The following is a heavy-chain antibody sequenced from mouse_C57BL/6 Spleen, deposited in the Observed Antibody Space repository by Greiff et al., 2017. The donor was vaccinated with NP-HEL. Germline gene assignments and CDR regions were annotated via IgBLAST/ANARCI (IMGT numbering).Heavy chain of an antibody. CDR2: ISDGGSYT. V-gene: IGHV5-4*01. D-gene: IGHD1-1*01. Sequence: EVKLMESGGGLVKPGGSLKLSCAASGFTFSSYAMSWVRQTPEKRLEWVATISDGGSYTYYPDNVKGRFTISRDNAKNNLYLQMSHLKSEDTAMYYCARDYYGSSYVGGFFAYWGQGTLVTVSA. J-gene: IGHJ3*01. CDR3: ARDYYGSSYVGGFFAY. CDR1: GFTFSSYA.